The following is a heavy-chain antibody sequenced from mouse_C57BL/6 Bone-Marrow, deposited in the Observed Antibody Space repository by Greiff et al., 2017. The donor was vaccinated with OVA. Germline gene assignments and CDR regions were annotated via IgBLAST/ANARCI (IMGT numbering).Heavy chain of an antibody. D-gene: IGHD2-3*01. Sequence: QVHVKQSGAELVRPGASVTLSCKASGYTFTDYEMHWVKQTPVHGLEWIGAIDPETGGTAYNQKFKGKAILTADKSSSTAYMELRSLTSEDSAVYYCTREGDGYPMDYWGQGTSVTVSS. V-gene: IGHV1-15*01. J-gene: IGHJ4*01. CDR1: GYTFTDYE. CDR2: IDPETGGT. CDR3: TREGDGYPMDY.